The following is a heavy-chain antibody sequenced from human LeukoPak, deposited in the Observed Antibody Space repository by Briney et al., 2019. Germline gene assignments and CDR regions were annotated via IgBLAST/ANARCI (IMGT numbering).Heavy chain of an antibody. CDR2: IYASGNT. Sequence: SETLSLTCTVSGGSISSGSYYWGWIRQPPGKGLEWIGRIYASGNTNYNPSLKGRVTMTVDTSKNQFSLNLSSVTAADTAVYYCARGRGSSWYYFDSWGQGTLVTVSS. J-gene: IGHJ4*02. CDR3: ARGRGSSWYYFDS. V-gene: IGHV4-39*07. CDR1: GGSISSGSYY. D-gene: IGHD6-13*01.